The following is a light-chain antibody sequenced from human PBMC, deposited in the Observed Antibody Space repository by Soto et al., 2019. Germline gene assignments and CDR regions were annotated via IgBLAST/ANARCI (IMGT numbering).Light chain of an antibody. CDR1: QSVSSY. Sequence: EIVLTQSPATLSLSPGERATLSCRASQSVSSYLAWYQQKPGQAPRLLIYDASNRGTGIPARFSSSGSGTDDTLTISCLEPEDFAVYYCQQRSNWPPWTLGQGTKVEI. CDR2: DAS. CDR3: QQRSNWPPWT. J-gene: IGKJ1*01. V-gene: IGKV3-11*01.